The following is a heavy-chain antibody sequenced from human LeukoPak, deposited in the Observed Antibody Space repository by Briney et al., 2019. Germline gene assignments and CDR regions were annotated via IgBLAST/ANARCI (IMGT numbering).Heavy chain of an antibody. CDR3: ARDQAVAAPIYYFDY. D-gene: IGHD6-19*01. Sequence: KSGGSLRLSCAASGFTFSSYSMNWVRQAPGKGLEWVSSISSSSSYIYYADSVKGRFTISRDNAKNSLYLQMNSLRAEDTAVYYCARDQAVAAPIYYFDYWGQGTLVTVSS. CDR1: GFTFSSYS. J-gene: IGHJ4*02. CDR2: ISSSSSYI. V-gene: IGHV3-21*01.